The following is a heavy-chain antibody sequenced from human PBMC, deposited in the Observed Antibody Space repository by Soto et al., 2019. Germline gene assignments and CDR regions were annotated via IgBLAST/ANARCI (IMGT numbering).Heavy chain of an antibody. J-gene: IGHJ3*02. CDR3: AADPLYYSDSSGPYAFDI. Sequence: SVKVSCTSSGFTFTSSAWQLVRQARGQRLEWIGWIVVGSGSTNYSQKFQERVTITRDMSTSTAYMELSSLRSEDTAVYYCAADPLYYSDSSGPYAFDIWGQGTTVTVSS. V-gene: IGHV1-58*01. CDR1: GFTFTSSA. D-gene: IGHD3-22*01. CDR2: IVVGSGST.